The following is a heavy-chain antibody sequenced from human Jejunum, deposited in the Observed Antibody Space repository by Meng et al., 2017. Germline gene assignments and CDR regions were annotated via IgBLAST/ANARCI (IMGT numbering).Heavy chain of an antibody. CDR3: ARGGRDDYNVPHY. Sequence: QGQLVQTGAEVKKPGAAVKVSCKTSGDTLIGYYMHWVRQAPGQGLEWMGRINPDNGVTNSAQRFQGRVTMTRDTSITTAYMELNRLTSGDTAFYYCARGGRDDYNVPHYWGQGTLVTVSS. CDR1: GDTLIGYY. CDR2: INPDNGVT. V-gene: IGHV1-2*06. J-gene: IGHJ4*02. D-gene: IGHD5-24*01.